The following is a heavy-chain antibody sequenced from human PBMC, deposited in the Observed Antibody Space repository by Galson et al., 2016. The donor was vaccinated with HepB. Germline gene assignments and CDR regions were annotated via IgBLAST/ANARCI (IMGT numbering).Heavy chain of an antibody. Sequence: SETLSLTCTVSGGSISNFYWSWIRQPPGKAMEFIGYIFSPGSTNYNPSLKSRVTMSVDTSKNRFSLNLTSVTAADTAVYYCARGRVAAMVRGIITHWFDPWGQGTLVTVS. CDR2: IFSPGST. D-gene: IGHD3-10*01. V-gene: IGHV4-59*01. CDR1: GGSISNFY. CDR3: ARGRVAAMVRGIITHWFDP. J-gene: IGHJ5*02.